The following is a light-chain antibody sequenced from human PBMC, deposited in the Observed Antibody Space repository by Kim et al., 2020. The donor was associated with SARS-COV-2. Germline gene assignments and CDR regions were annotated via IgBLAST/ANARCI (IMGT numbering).Light chain of an antibody. CDR3: SSYAGRNDLV. CDR2: DVT. J-gene: IGLJ2*01. CDR1: STDVGRSKY. V-gene: IGLV2-8*01. Sequence: RSFDMSCTENSTDVGRSKYVSWYQHHPGKAPTLIISDVTKRPTGVPDRFSGSKSGNTASLTVSGLQAEDEADYYCSSYAGRNDLVFGGGTQLTVL.